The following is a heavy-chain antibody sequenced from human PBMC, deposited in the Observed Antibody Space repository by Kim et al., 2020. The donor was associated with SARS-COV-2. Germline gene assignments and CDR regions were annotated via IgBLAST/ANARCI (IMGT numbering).Heavy chain of an antibody. V-gene: IGHV3-23*01. CDR1: GFTFSSHA. CDR2: LSDSGTST. D-gene: IGHD1-26*01. CDR3: ASQWELLFSFDY. Sequence: GGSLRLSCAASGFTFSSHAMSWVRQAPGKGLEWVAGLSDSGTSTYYADSVKGRFTVSRDNSNNTLYLQMSSLRADDTAIYYCASQWELLFSFDYGGQGTLVTVSS. J-gene: IGHJ4*02.